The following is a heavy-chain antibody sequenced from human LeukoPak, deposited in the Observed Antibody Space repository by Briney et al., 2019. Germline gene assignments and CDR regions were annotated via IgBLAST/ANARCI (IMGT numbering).Heavy chain of an antibody. CDR2: IRYDGSNK. CDR1: GFTFSSYG. CDR3: ARDRFGVVPFFDY. J-gene: IGHJ4*02. D-gene: IGHD3-10*01. V-gene: IGHV3-30*02. Sequence: GGSLRLSCAASGFTFSSYGMHWVRQAPGKGLEWVAFIRYDGSNKYYADSVKGRFTISRDNSKNTLYLQMNSLRAEDTAVYYCARDRFGVVPFFDYWGQGTLVTVSS.